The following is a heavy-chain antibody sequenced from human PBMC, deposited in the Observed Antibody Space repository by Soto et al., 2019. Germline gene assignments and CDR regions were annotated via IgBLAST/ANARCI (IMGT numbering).Heavy chain of an antibody. D-gene: IGHD3-16*01. CDR3: AKVRGLRRISCFDS. CDR1: RFTFSNYG. V-gene: IGHV3-30*18. Sequence: LRLSCAASRFTFSNYGMQWVRQAPGKGLEWVAVISHDGTVKYYADSVKGRFTISRDNFQNTLDLQMDSLRAEDAAVYYCAKVRGLRRISCFDSWGQGTLVTVSS. J-gene: IGHJ4*02. CDR2: ISHDGTVK.